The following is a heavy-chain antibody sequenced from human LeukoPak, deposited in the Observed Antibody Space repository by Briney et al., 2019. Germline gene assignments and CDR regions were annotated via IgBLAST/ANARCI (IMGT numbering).Heavy chain of an antibody. D-gene: IGHD5-24*01. Sequence: GGSLRLSCVASAFTFKTYTLNWVRQTPGKGLEWVSFISTAGNLINYADSVRGRFTISRDNAKNSLYLYMSSLTPEDTAVYYCARTVEGHFDFRGQGTLVTVSS. J-gene: IGHJ4*02. CDR2: ISTAGNLI. CDR1: AFTFKTYT. CDR3: ARTVEGHFDF. V-gene: IGHV3-21*01.